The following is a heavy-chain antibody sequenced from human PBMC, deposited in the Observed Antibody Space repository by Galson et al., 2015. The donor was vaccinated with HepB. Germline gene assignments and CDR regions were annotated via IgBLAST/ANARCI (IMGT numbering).Heavy chain of an antibody. Sequence: SLRLSCAASGFTFSSYAMSWVRQAPGKGLEWVSAISGSGGSTYHADSVKGRFTISRDNSKNTLYLQMNSLRAEDTAVYYCAKVVGCGSYSYNPDAFDIWGQGTMVIVSS. J-gene: IGHJ3*02. CDR2: ISGSGGST. CDR1: GFTFSSYA. V-gene: IGHV3-23*01. D-gene: IGHD1-26*01. CDR3: AKVVGCGSYSYNPDAFDI.